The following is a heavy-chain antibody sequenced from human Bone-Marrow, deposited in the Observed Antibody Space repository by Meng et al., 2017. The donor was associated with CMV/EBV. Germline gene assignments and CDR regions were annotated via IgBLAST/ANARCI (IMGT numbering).Heavy chain of an antibody. V-gene: IGHV1-8*01. D-gene: IGHD2/OR15-2a*01. Sequence: ASVKVSCKASGYTFSYYDIIWVRQASGQGLEWVGWMNPNRCNTAYAQKFQGRVTMNRDTSTSIAYMELSSLRSGDTAVYYCARYQVQCSTINCQDYPFSGMDVWGQGTTVTFSS. CDR3: ARYQVQCSTINCQDYPFSGMDV. CDR1: GYTFSYYD. J-gene: IGHJ6*02. CDR2: MNPNRCNT.